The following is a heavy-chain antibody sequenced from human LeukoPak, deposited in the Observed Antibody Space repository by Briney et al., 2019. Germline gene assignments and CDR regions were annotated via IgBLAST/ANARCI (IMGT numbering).Heavy chain of an antibody. CDR1: GFTFSSYW. D-gene: IGHD1-7*01. J-gene: IGHJ5*02. CDR3: ARGHDNWNYDNWFDP. CDR2: IKQDGSEK. V-gene: IGHV3-7*01. Sequence: GGSLRLSCAASGFTFSSYWMSWVRQAPGKGLEWVANIKQDGSEKYYVDSVKGRFTISRDNAKNSLYLQMNSLRAEDTAVYYCARGHDNWNYDNWFDPWGQGTLVTVSS.